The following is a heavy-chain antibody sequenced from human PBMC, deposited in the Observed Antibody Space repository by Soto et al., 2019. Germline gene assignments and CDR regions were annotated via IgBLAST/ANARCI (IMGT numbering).Heavy chain of an antibody. J-gene: IGHJ6*02. CDR1: GYTFPSHD. CDR3: ARGSITIPPYGMDV. D-gene: IGHD3-3*01. CDR2: INPSGGST. V-gene: IGHV1-46*01. Sequence: AWVKVYLQASGYTFPSHDMHWMRQAPGQGLEWMGIINPSGGSTSYAQKFQGRVTMTRDTSTSTVYMELSSLRSEDTAVYYCARGSITIPPYGMDVWGQGTTVTVSS.